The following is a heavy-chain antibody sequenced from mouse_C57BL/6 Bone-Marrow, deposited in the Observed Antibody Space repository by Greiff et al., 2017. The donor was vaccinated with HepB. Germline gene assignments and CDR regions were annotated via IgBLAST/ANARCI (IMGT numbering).Heavy chain of an antibody. V-gene: IGHV1-47*01. CDR2: FHPYNDDT. CDR1: GYTFTTYP. CDR3: ARGGSSGFYFDY. D-gene: IGHD3-2*02. J-gene: IGHJ2*01. Sequence: QVQLKESGAELVKPGASVKMSCKASGYTFTTYPIEWMKQNHGKSLEWIGNFHPYNDDTKYNEKFKGKATLTVEKSSSTVYLELSRLTSDDSAVYYCARGGSSGFYFDYWGQGTTLTVSS.